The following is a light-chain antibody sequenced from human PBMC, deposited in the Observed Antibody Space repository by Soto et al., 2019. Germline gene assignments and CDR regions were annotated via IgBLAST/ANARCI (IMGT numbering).Light chain of an antibody. Sequence: EIVLTQSPGTLSLSPGERATLSCRASQSVSSSYLAWYQQKPGQGPRLLIYGASSRATGIPDRFSGSGSGTDFLLTISRLEPEDFAVFYCQQYGRSPWTFGQGNKVEIK. CDR2: GAS. J-gene: IGKJ1*01. CDR3: QQYGRSPWT. V-gene: IGKV3-20*01. CDR1: QSVSSSY.